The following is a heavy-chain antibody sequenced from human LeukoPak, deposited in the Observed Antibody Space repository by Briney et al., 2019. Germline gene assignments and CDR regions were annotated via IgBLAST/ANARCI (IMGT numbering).Heavy chain of an antibody. J-gene: IGHJ6*03. Sequence: SETLSLTCAVYGGSLSDYYWSWIRQSPGKGLEWIGEISHRGRTYYNLSLKSRVTISIDTSKNQFSLKVNSVTAADTAVYYCARDSYYYYMDVWGKGTTVTISS. CDR1: GGSLSDYY. CDR3: ARDSYYYYMDV. CDR2: ISHRGRT. V-gene: IGHV4-34*01.